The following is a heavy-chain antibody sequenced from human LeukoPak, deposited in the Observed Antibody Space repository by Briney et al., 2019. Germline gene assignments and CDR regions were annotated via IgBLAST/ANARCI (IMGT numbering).Heavy chain of an antibody. CDR2: IYHSGGT. V-gene: IGHV4-38-2*01. Sequence: SETLSLTCAVSGYSISSGYYWGWIRQPPGKGLEWIGSIYHSGGTYYNPSLKSRVTISVDTSKNQFSLKLSSVTAADTAVYYCARLYSSSCSKNWGQGTLVTVSS. CDR1: GYSISSGYY. CDR3: ARLYSSSCSKN. D-gene: IGHD6-13*01. J-gene: IGHJ4*02.